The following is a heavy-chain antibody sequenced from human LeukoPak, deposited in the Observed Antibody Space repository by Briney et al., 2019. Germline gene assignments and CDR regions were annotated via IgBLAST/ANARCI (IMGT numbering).Heavy chain of an antibody. CDR2: INPSGGST. V-gene: IGHV1-46*01. D-gene: IGHD1-26*01. J-gene: IGHJ5*02. CDR1: GYTFTSYY. Sequence: ASVKVSCKASGYTFTSYYMHWVRQAPGQGLEWMGIINPSGGSTSYAQKFQGRVTMTRDMSTSTVYMELSSLRAEDTAVYYCAKGEWELLRGANYNWFDPWGQGTLVTVSS. CDR3: AKGEWELLRGANYNWFDP.